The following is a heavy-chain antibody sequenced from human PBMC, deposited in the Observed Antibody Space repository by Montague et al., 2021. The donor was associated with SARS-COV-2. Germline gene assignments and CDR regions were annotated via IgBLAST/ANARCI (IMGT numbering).Heavy chain of an antibody. D-gene: IGHD3-9*01. V-gene: IGHV3-21*01. Sequence: SLRLSCAASGFTFSSYSMNWVRQAPGKGLEWVSSISSSSSYIYYADSVKGRFTISRDNAKNSLYLQMNSLRAEDTAVYYCARAGTYYDILTGYAESGYFDYWGQGTLVTASS. CDR2: ISSSSSYI. J-gene: IGHJ4*02. CDR3: ARAGTYYDILTGYAESGYFDY. CDR1: GFTFSSYS.